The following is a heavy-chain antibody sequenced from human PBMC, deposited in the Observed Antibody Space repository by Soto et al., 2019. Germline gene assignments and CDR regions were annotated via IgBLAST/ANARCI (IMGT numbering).Heavy chain of an antibody. Sequence: GGSLRFSCAASGFTFSSYGMHWVRQAPGKGLEWVAVISYDGSNKYYADSVKGRFTISRDNSKNTLYLQMNSLRAEDTAVYYCAKDFQASTYYDFWSGYYKYYYYYGMDVWGQGTTVTVSS. CDR1: GFTFSSYG. CDR3: AKDFQASTYYDFWSGYYKYYYYYGMDV. J-gene: IGHJ6*02. D-gene: IGHD3-3*01. V-gene: IGHV3-30*18. CDR2: ISYDGSNK.